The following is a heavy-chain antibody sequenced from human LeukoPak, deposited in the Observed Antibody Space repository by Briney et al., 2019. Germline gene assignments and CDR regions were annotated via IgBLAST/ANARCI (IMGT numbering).Heavy chain of an antibody. CDR3: ARDDRLLEWSRSYGMDV. CDR1: GFTFSSYA. J-gene: IGHJ6*02. Sequence: PGRSLRLSCAASGFTFSSYAMHWVRQAPGKGLGWVAVISYDGSNKYYADSVKGRFTISRDNSKNTLYLQMNSLRAEDTAVYYCARDDRLLEWSRSYGMDVWGQGTTVTVSS. D-gene: IGHD3-3*01. CDR2: ISYDGSNK. V-gene: IGHV3-30-3*01.